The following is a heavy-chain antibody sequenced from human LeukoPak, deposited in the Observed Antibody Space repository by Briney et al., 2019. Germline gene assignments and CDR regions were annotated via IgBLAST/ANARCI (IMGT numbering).Heavy chain of an antibody. D-gene: IGHD6-13*01. CDR3: AKVQAAAGKGLGY. V-gene: IGHV1-8*01. CDR1: GYTFTSYD. Sequence: GASVKVSCKASGYTFTSYDISWVRQATGQGLEWMGWLNPNSGNTGYAQKFQGRVTITRNTSISTAYMELSSLRSEDTAVYYCAKVQAAAGKGLGYWGQGTLVTVSS. J-gene: IGHJ4*02. CDR2: LNPNSGNT.